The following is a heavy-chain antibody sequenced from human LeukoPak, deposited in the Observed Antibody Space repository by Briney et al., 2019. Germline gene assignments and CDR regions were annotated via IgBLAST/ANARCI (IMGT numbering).Heavy chain of an antibody. CDR2: ISGSGGRT. CDR1: GFTFSSYA. V-gene: IGHV3-23*01. D-gene: IGHD1-26*01. CDR3: AKSRWEVYYADAFDI. Sequence: GGSLRLSCTASGFTFSSYAMSWVRQAPGKGLEWVSGISGSGGRTYYADSVKGRFTISRDNSKNTLYVQMNSLRVEDTAVYYCAKSRWEVYYADAFDIWGQGTMVTVSS. J-gene: IGHJ3*02.